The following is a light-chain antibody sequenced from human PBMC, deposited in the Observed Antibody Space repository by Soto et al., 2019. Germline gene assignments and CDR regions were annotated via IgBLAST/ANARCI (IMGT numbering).Light chain of an antibody. CDR3: RSYTGSTTV. Sequence: QSALTQPPSASGSPGQSVAISCTGTSSDVGGYNYVSWYQQHPGNAPKLMIYEVNKRPSGVPDRFSASKSANSASLTAAVHQEEDDDYYSCRSYTGSTTVFGTGTKLTVL. CDR1: SSDVGGYNY. V-gene: IGLV2-8*01. J-gene: IGLJ1*01. CDR2: EVN.